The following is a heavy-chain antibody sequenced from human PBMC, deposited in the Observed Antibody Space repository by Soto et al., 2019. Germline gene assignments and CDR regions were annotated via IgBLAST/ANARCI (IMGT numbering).Heavy chain of an antibody. Sequence: EVQLVESGGGLVKPGGSLRLSCAASGFTFSRYSMNWVRQAPGKGLEWVSSISSSSSYIYYAHSVKGRFTIPRDNAKNSRYLQTNSLRAEDTAVYYCARDKGIFGVVIWFDPWGQGTLVTVSS. V-gene: IGHV3-21*01. CDR3: ARDKGIFGVVIWFDP. D-gene: IGHD3-3*01. CDR2: ISSSSSYI. CDR1: GFTFSRYS. J-gene: IGHJ5*02.